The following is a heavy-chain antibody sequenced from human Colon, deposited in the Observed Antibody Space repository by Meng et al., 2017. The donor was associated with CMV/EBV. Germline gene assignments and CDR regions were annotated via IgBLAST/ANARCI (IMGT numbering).Heavy chain of an antibody. V-gene: IGHV3-30*02. Sequence: GESLKISCEASGFTFNTYGFHWVRQAPGKGLEWVTIIRYDGGKDYYAESVKGRFTISRDNSMNRLYLQMNSLRPEDTAVYYCGRDPHDFWSGKNWCDSWGQGTLVTVSS. CDR3: GRDPHDFWSGKNWCDS. D-gene: IGHD3-3*01. CDR2: IRYDGGKD. J-gene: IGHJ5*01. CDR1: GFTFNTYG.